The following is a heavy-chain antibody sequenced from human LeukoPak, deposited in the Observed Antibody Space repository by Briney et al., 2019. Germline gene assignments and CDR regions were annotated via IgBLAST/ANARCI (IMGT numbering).Heavy chain of an antibody. D-gene: IGHD6-13*01. CDR1: GFTFSSYS. V-gene: IGHV3-21*01. CDR3: ARGGTLYSSSWFDY. CDR2: ISSSSSYI. Sequence: PGGSLRLSCAASGFTFSSYSMNWVRQAPGKGLKWVSSISSSSSYIYYADSVKGRFTISRDNAKNSLYLQMNSLRAEDTAVYYCARGGTLYSSSWFDYWGQGTLVTVSS. J-gene: IGHJ4*02.